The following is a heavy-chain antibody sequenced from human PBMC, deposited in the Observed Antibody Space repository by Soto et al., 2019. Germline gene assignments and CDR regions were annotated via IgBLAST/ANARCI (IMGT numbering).Heavy chain of an antibody. CDR2: ISGSGGSI. J-gene: IGHJ4*02. CDR3: VKEYTWNDHFDF. V-gene: IGHV3-23*01. CDR1: GFTFSNCA. Sequence: GGSLRLSCEASGFTFSNCAMSWVRQAPGKGLEWVSRISGSGGSIDYADSGKGRFTISRDNSKNTLYLQMNSMRAEDTAIYYCVKEYTWNDHFDFWGQGXPVTVSS. D-gene: IGHD1-1*01.